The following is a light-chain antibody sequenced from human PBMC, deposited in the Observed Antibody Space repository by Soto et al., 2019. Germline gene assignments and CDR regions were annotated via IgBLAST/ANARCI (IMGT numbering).Light chain of an antibody. V-gene: IGKV3-15*01. CDR3: QQYGSSPVT. CDR2: GAS. Sequence: EIVRTQSPASLSVTPAEIVTLSFGASQSVNRKVLWYQHRPGQAPRLLIYGASTMDTGIPARFSGSGSRTDFTLTISRLKAEDFAVYYCQQYGSSPVTFGQGTRLEIK. CDR1: QSVNRK. J-gene: IGKJ5*01.